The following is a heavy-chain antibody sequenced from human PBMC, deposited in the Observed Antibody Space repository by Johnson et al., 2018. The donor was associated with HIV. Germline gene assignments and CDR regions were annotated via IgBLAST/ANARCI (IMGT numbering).Heavy chain of an antibody. CDR3: ARERGPWKHLWLRDAFDI. CDR1: GFTFRSYW. J-gene: IGHJ3*02. V-gene: IGHV3-7*01. D-gene: IGHD5-18*01. CDR2: INQDGSEE. Sequence: VQLVESGGGSVQPGGSLRLSCAASGFTFRSYWMSWVRQAPGKGLEWVANINQDGSEEYYVDSVKGRFTISRDNAKNSLYLQLNSLTAADTAVYYCARERGPWKHLWLRDAFDIWGQGTMVTVSS.